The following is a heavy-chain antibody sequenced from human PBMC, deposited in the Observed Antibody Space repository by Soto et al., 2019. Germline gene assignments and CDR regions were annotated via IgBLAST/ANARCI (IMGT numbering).Heavy chain of an antibody. CDR2: IGGRGNSA. CDR3: VREGRGSFDF. V-gene: IGHV3-23*01. CDR1: GFTFKESA. D-gene: IGHD5-12*01. Sequence: GGSLRLSCAASGFTFKESAMNWVRQAPGKGLEWVSVIGGRGNSAYYADSVQGRFTISRDNSKNTLSLQMSSLTADDTAIYYCVREGRGSFDFWGRGTMVTVSS. J-gene: IGHJ3*01.